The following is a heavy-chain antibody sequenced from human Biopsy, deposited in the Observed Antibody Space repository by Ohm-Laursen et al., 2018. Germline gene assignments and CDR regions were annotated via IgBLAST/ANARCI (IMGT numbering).Heavy chain of an antibody. CDR1: GFTFNNYG. D-gene: IGHD3-16*02. V-gene: IGHV3-30*18. CDR2: TSFDGDKE. J-gene: IGHJ4*02. CDR3: AKGQFSGSYHFDY. Sequence: SLRLSCTASGFTFNNYGMQWVRQAPGKGLEWVAGTSFDGDKEHYADFVEDRFTISRDNSENTLHLQMNSLRVEDTAVYYCAKGQFSGSYHFDYWGQGSLVTVSS.